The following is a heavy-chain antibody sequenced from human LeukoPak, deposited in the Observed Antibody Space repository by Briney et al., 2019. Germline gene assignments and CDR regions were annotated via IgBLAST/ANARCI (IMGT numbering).Heavy chain of an antibody. CDR2: IKSKTDGGTT. Sequence: KPGGSLRLSCAASGFTFSNAWMSWVRQAPGKGLEWVGRIKSKTDGGTTDYAAPVKGRFTISRDDSKNTLYLQMNSLKTEDTAVYYCARVYYDGRGHRFEYWGQGTLVTVSS. V-gene: IGHV3-15*01. D-gene: IGHD3-22*01. CDR1: GFTFSNAW. J-gene: IGHJ4*02. CDR3: ARVYYDGRGHRFEY.